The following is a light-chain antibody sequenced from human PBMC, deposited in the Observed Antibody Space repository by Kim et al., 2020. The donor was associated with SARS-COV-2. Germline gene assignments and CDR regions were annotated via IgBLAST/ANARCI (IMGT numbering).Light chain of an antibody. J-gene: IGKJ5*01. V-gene: IGKV1-33*01. CDR1: QSISNY. CDR3: QQYADLRSVT. CDR2: DAS. Sequence: DIQMTQSPSPLSASVGDRVAIACRASQSISNYLNWYQQKVGKAPKLLIYDASTLETGVPSRFSGSGSGTDFTFTITSLQPEDIATYYCQQYADLRSVTFGQGTRLEIK.